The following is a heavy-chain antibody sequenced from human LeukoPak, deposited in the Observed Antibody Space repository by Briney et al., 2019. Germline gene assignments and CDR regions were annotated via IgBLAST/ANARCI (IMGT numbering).Heavy chain of an antibody. Sequence: PGGSLRLSCAASGFTFSSYWMNWVRQAPGKGLEWVASIKRDGSQQAYVDSVKGQFTISRDNGKNSLDLQMNSLRADDTAVYYCARVKDTNDDITFQHWGQGTLVTVSS. J-gene: IGHJ1*01. CDR2: IKRDGSQQ. CDR3: ARVKDTNDDITFQH. D-gene: IGHD3-9*01. V-gene: IGHV3-7*01. CDR1: GFTFSSYW.